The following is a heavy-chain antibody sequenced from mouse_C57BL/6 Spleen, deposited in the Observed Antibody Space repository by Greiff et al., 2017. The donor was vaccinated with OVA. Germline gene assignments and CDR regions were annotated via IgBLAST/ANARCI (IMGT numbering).Heavy chain of an antibody. CDR1: GFTFTDYA. CDR3: ATYGSKAWFAY. Sequence: VQLQESGPELVRPGASVKISCTASGFTFTDYAMHWVKQSPAKSLEWIGVISTYYGDANYNPKFKDKATMTVDKSSSTAYMDRARLTSEDSAVYYCATYGSKAWFAYWGQGTLVTVSA. D-gene: IGHD1-1*01. V-gene: IGHV1-67*01. J-gene: IGHJ3*01. CDR2: ISTYYGDA.